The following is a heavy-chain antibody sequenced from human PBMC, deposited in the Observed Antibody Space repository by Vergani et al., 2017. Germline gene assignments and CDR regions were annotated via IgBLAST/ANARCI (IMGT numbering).Heavy chain of an antibody. CDR2: ISDNGGTT. CDR1: GFTFRNYA. Sequence: EVQLLESGGDLVQPGGSLRLSCAASGFTFRNYAMTWVRQAPGKGLEWVSIISDNGGTTYYADSVKGRFTISRDNSKDTLYLQMNSLRAEDTAVYYCARDGDIVVVSTYYYYMDVWGKGTTVTVSS. CDR3: ARDGDIVVVSTYYYYMDV. D-gene: IGHD2-2*01. V-gene: IGHV3-23*01. J-gene: IGHJ6*03.